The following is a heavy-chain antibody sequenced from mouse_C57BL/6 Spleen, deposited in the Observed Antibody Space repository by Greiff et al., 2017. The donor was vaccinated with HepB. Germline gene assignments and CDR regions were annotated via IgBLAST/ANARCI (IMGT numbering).Heavy chain of an antibody. Sequence: EVKLVESGAELVRPGASVKLSCTASGFNIKDDYMHWVKQRPEQGLEWIGWIDPENGDTEYASKFQGKATITADTSSNTAYLQLSSLTSEDTAVYYCTTENYEFAYWGQGTLVTVSA. J-gene: IGHJ3*01. CDR3: TTENYEFAY. D-gene: IGHD1-1*01. V-gene: IGHV14-4*01. CDR1: GFNIKDDY. CDR2: IDPENGDT.